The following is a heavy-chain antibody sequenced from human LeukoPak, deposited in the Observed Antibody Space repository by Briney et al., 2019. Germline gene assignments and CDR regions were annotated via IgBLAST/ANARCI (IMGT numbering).Heavy chain of an antibody. CDR3: ARVHGSGSEPVDH. D-gene: IGHD3-10*01. CDR1: GFTVSSYY. V-gene: IGHV3-53*01. J-gene: IGHJ4*02. Sequence: TGGSLRLSCAASGFTVSSYYMSWVRQAPGKGLEWVSVIYIGGSTYYADSVKGRFTISRDKSKNTLFLQMNSLRAEDTAVYYCARVHGSGSEPVDHWGQGTLVTVSS. CDR2: IYIGGST.